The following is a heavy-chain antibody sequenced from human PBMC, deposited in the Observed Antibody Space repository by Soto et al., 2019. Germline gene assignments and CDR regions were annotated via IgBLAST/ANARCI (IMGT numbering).Heavy chain of an antibody. CDR2: ISAYNGNT. D-gene: IGHD2-2*01. Sequence: ASVKVFCKVSGYTFTSYGISWVRQAPGQGLEWMGWISAYNGNTNYAQKLQGRVTMTTDTSTSTAYMELRSLRSDDTAVYYCARVEDIVAVPADTGGWFDPWGQGTLVTVSS. V-gene: IGHV1-18*01. J-gene: IGHJ5*02. CDR1: GYTFTSYG. CDR3: ARVEDIVAVPADTGGWFDP.